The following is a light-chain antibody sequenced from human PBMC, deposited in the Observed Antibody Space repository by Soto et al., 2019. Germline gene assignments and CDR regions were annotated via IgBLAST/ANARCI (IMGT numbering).Light chain of an antibody. CDR3: SSYTSSSTLLI. J-gene: IGLJ1*01. CDR2: EVS. CDR1: SSDVGGYNY. V-gene: IGLV2-14*01. Sequence: ALAQPASVSGSAEQSITISCTGTSSDVGGYNYVSWYQHHPGKAPKLMIYEVSSRPSGVSYRFSGSKSGNTASLTISGLQADDEAEYYCSSYTSSSTLLIFGTGTKVTVL.